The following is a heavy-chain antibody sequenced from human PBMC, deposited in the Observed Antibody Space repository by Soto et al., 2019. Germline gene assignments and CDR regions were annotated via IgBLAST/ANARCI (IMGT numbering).Heavy chain of an antibody. J-gene: IGHJ4*02. CDR1: GGSISSYY. V-gene: IGHV4-59*01. CDR2: IYYSGST. D-gene: IGHD1-7*01. Sequence: SETLSLTCTVSGGSISSYYWSWIRQPPGKGLEWIGYIYYSGSTNYNPSLKSRVTISVDTSKNQFSLKLSSVTAADTAVYYCARDGGWNYSFDDWGQGTLVTLAS. CDR3: ARDGGWNYSFDD.